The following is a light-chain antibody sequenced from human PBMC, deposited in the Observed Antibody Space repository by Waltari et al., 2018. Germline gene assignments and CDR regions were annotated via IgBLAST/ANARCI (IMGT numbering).Light chain of an antibody. CDR3: CSFTSRSTWV. J-gene: IGLJ3*02. Sequence: QSALTQPASVSGSPGQSITISCTGTSSDVGGYNYVSWYQQHPGKVPKLLIFDVSNRPSGVSNRFSGSKSGNTASLTISGLQAEDESDYYCCSFTSRSTWVFGGGTKLTGL. CDR1: SSDVGGYNY. CDR2: DVS. V-gene: IGLV2-14*01.